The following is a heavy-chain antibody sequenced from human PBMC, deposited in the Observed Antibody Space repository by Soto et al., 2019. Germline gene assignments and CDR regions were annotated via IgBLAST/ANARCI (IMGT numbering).Heavy chain of an antibody. Sequence: HPGGSLRLSCAASGFTFSSYGMHWVRQAPGKGLEWVAVISYDGSNKYYADSVKGRFTISRDNSKNTLYLQMNSLRAEDTAVYYCAKHPTVTTEGDPWGQGTLVTVS. D-gene: IGHD4-17*01. CDR3: AKHPTVTTEGDP. CDR2: ISYDGSNK. J-gene: IGHJ5*02. CDR1: GFTFSSYG. V-gene: IGHV3-30*18.